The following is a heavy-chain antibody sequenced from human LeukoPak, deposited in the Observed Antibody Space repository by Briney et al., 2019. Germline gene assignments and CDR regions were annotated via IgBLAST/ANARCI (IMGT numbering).Heavy chain of an antibody. D-gene: IGHD5-12*01. Sequence: ASVKVSCKASGYTFTSYDINWVRQATGQGLEWMGWMNPNSGGTNYAQKFQGRVTMTRDTSISTAYMELSRLRSDDTAVYYCAREKKWLRLYYWGQGTLVTVSS. CDR3: AREKKWLRLYY. CDR2: MNPNSGGT. J-gene: IGHJ4*02. CDR1: GYTFTSYD. V-gene: IGHV1-2*02.